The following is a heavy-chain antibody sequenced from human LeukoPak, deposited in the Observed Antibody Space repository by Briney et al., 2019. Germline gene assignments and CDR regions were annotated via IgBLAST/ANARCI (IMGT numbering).Heavy chain of an antibody. D-gene: IGHD3-22*01. CDR1: GFTFSSYA. V-gene: IGHV3-23*01. CDR2: ISGSGGST. J-gene: IGHJ3*02. Sequence: GGSLRLSCAASGFTFSSYAMSWVRQAPGKGLEWVSAISGSGGSTYYADSVKGRFTISRDNSKNTLYLQMNSLRAEDTAVYYCAKVLSFSTYYYDSSGYYPDAFDIWGQGTIVTVSS. CDR3: AKVLSFSTYYYDSSGYYPDAFDI.